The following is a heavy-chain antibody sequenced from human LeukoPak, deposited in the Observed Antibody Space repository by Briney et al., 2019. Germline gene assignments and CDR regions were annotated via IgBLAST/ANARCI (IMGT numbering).Heavy chain of an antibody. D-gene: IGHD5-18*01. Sequence: PGGSLRLSCAASEFTFSDYWMSWVRQAPGKGLEWVANIKQDGTEKYYVDSVTGRFTISRDNSKNSLYLLMDSLRAEDTAVYYCARDSRYGTRRFDYWGQGTLVTASS. CDR1: EFTFSDYW. CDR3: ARDSRYGTRRFDY. CDR2: IKQDGTEK. V-gene: IGHV3-7*01. J-gene: IGHJ4*02.